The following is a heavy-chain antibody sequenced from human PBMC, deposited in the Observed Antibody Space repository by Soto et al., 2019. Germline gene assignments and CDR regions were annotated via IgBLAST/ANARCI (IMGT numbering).Heavy chain of an antibody. CDR3: EKGGRQWLVTSDFNY. V-gene: IGHV3-30*18. J-gene: IGHJ4*02. CDR2: VSHDGRNT. Sequence: VQLVESGGGVVQPGRSLRLSCAASGFTFSDYAMHWVRQAPGKGLEWVAVVSHDGRNTHYADSVKGRFTISRDSSKNTVSLEMTSLRAEETAVYYCEKGGRQWLVTSDFNYWGQGALVTVSS. D-gene: IGHD6-19*01. CDR1: GFTFSDYA.